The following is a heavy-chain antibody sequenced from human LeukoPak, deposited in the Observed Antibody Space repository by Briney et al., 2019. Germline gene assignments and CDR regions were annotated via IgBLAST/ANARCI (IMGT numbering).Heavy chain of an antibody. J-gene: IGHJ4*02. CDR3: ARGRSVLDFDY. V-gene: IGHV3-7*01. D-gene: IGHD2-8*02. CDR1: GFTFSSYG. Sequence: GGSLRLSCAASGFTFSSYGMHWVRQAPGKGLEGVANIKQDGSEKDYVDSVKGRFTISRDNAKNSLYLQMNSLRAEDTAVYYCARGRSVLDFDYWGQGTLVTVSS. CDR2: IKQDGSEK.